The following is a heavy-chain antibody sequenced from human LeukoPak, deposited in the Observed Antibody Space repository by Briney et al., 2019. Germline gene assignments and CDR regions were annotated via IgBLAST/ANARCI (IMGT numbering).Heavy chain of an antibody. Sequence: SETLSLTCAVYGGSFSGYYLSWIRQPPGKGLEWIGEINHSGSTNYNPSLKSRVTISVDTSKNQFSLKLSSVTAADTAVYYCASNVLRFLEWLSGPDYWGQGTLVTVSS. CDR1: GGSFSGYY. D-gene: IGHD3-3*01. CDR2: INHSGST. V-gene: IGHV4-34*01. J-gene: IGHJ4*02. CDR3: ASNVLRFLEWLSGPDY.